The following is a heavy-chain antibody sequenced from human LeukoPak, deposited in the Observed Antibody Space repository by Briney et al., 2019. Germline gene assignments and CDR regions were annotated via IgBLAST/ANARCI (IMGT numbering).Heavy chain of an antibody. V-gene: IGHV3-30-3*02. Sequence: GGSLRLSCAASGFTFSSYAMHWVRQAPGKGLEWVAVISYDGSNKYYADSVKGRFTISRDNSKDTLYLQVNSLRAEDTAVYYCAKTVNWAYDAFDIWGQGTMVTVSS. CDR2: ISYDGSNK. D-gene: IGHD7-27*01. J-gene: IGHJ3*02. CDR3: AKTVNWAYDAFDI. CDR1: GFTFSSYA.